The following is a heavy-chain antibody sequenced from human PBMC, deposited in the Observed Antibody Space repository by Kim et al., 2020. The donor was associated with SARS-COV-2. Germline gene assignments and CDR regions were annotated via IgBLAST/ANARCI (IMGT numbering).Heavy chain of an antibody. J-gene: IGHJ3*02. Sequence: NSNPSIKRRVTISVDTSKNQFALKLSSVTAADTAVYYCARGPDAYDAFDIWGQGTMVTVSS. V-gene: IGHV4-34*01. D-gene: IGHD3-16*01. CDR3: ARGPDAYDAFDI.